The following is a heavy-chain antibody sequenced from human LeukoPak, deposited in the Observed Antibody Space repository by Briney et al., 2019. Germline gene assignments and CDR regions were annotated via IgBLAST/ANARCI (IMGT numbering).Heavy chain of an antibody. CDR3: ARFGYCSSTSCENYYYMDV. Sequence: SETLSLTCAVYGGSFSGYYWSWIRQPPGEGLEWIGEINHSGSTNYNPSLKSRVTISVDTSKNQFSLKLSSVTAADTAVYYCARFGYCSSTSCENYYYMDVWGKGTTVTVSS. V-gene: IGHV4-34*01. CDR1: GGSFSGYY. CDR2: INHSGST. D-gene: IGHD2-2*01. J-gene: IGHJ6*03.